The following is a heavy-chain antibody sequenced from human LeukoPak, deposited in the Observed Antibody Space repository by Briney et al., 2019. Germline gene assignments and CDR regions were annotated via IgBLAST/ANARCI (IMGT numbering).Heavy chain of an antibody. J-gene: IGHJ4*02. Sequence: GGSLRLSCAASGFIFGSYAMNWVRQAPGKGLEWVSTVSVSGTTTFYADSVRGRFTISRDNSKKMLYLQMNSLRAEDTAVYYCAKEGWELNWGQGTLVTVSS. V-gene: IGHV3-23*01. CDR2: VSVSGTTT. CDR1: GFIFGSYA. CDR3: AKEGWELN. D-gene: IGHD1-26*01.